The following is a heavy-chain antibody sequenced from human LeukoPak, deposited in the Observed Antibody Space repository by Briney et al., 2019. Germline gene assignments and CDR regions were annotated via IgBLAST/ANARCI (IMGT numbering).Heavy chain of an antibody. CDR1: GYSFTSYW. Sequence: GESLKTSCKGSGYSFTSYWIGWVRQMPGKGLEWMGIIYPGDSDTRYSPSFQGQVTISADKSISTAYLQWSSLKASDTAMYYCARTYYDILTGYSVAFDIWGQGTMVTVSS. CDR2: IYPGDSDT. V-gene: IGHV5-51*01. D-gene: IGHD3-9*01. CDR3: ARTYYDILTGYSVAFDI. J-gene: IGHJ3*02.